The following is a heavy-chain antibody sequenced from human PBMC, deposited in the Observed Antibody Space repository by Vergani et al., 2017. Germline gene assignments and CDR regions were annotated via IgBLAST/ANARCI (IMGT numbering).Heavy chain of an antibody. V-gene: IGHV3-23*01. D-gene: IGHD5-12*01. CDR2: ISGSGGNT. Sequence: EVQLLESGGGLVQPGGSLRLSCAASGFTFSSYAMSWVRQVPGKGLEWVSGISGSGGNTYYANSVKGRFTISRDNSKNTLYLQMNSLRAEDTAVYYCAVGGGLGIVATMDFDYWGQGTLVTVSS. CDR3: AVGGGLGIVATMDFDY. CDR1: GFTFSSYA. J-gene: IGHJ4*02.